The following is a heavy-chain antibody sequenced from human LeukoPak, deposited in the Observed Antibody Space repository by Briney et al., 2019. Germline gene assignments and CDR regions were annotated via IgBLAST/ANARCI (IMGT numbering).Heavy chain of an antibody. CDR3: SYSGSRNWFDP. Sequence: SVKASCKASEGTFSSYAISWVRQAPGQGLEWMGGIIPIFGTANYAQKFQGRVTITTDESTSTAYMELSSLRSEDTAVYYCSYSGSRNWFDPWGQGTLVTVSS. CDR2: IIPIFGTA. D-gene: IGHD1-26*01. J-gene: IGHJ5*02. CDR1: EGTFSSYA. V-gene: IGHV1-69*05.